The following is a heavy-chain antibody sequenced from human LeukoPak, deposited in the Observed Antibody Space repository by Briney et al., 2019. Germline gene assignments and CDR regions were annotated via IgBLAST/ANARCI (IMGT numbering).Heavy chain of an antibody. CDR1: GYTFTGYY. V-gene: IGHV1-2*02. J-gene: IGHJ4*02. Sequence: GASVKVSCKASGYTFTGYYMHWVRQAPGQGLEWMGWIIPNSGATNYAQNFQGRVTMTRDTSISTAYMELNRLTSADTYVYYCAGQLAATSRDYWGQGTLVTVSS. D-gene: IGHD5-24*01. CDR3: AGQLAATSRDY. CDR2: IIPNSGAT.